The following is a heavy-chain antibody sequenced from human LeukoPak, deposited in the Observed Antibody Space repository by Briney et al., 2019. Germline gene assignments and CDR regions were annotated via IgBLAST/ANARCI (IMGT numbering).Heavy chain of an antibody. D-gene: IGHD3-16*02. CDR2: IYTSGST. CDR3: ARDRGIMTTFGGVIAKGAHY. CDR1: GGSISSYY. J-gene: IGHJ4*02. Sequence: SETLSLTCTVSGGSISSYYWSWIRQPAGKGLEWIGRIYTSGSTNYNPSLKSRVTMSVDTSKNQFSLKLSSVTAADTAVYYCARDRGIMTTFGGVIAKGAHYWGQGTLVTVSS. V-gene: IGHV4-4*07.